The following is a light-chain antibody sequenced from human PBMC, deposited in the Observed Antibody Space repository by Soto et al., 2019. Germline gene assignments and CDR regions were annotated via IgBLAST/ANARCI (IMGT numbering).Light chain of an antibody. CDR3: QSYDSSRSGSV. CDR2: GNS. V-gene: IGLV1-40*01. J-gene: IGLJ3*02. Sequence: QLVLTQPPSVSGAPGQRVTISCTGSSSNIGAGYAVHWYQQLPGTAPKLLIYGNSNRPSGVPDRFSGSKSGTSASLAITGLQAEDEADYYCQSYDSSRSGSVFGGGTKLTVL. CDR1: SSNIGAGYA.